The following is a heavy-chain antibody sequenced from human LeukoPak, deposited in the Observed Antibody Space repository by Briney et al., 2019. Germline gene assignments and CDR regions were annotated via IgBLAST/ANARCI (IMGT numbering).Heavy chain of an antibody. Sequence: GGSLRLSCAASGFTFSSYSMNWVRQAPGKGLEWVSSISSSSSYIYYADSVKGRFTISRDNAKNSLYLQMNSLRAEDTDVYYCARVGYSYGYGCLDYWGQGTLVTVSS. J-gene: IGHJ4*02. D-gene: IGHD5-18*01. CDR2: ISSSSSYI. CDR1: GFTFSSYS. CDR3: ARVGYSYGYGCLDY. V-gene: IGHV3-21*01.